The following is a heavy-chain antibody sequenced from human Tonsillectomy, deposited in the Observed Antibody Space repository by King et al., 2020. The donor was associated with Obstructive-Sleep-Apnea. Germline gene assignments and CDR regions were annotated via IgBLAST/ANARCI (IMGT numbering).Heavy chain of an antibody. CDR1: GFTFSSYA. V-gene: IGHV3-30-3*01. J-gene: IGHJ4*02. D-gene: IGHD2-2*01. CDR2: ISYDGSKK. CDR3: ASRTYCSSSSCSDY. Sequence: VQLQESGGGVVQPGRSLRLSCAASGFTFSSYAMHWVRQAPGKGLEWVAVISYDGSKKYYADSVKGRFTISRDNSKNTLYLQMNSLRAEDTAVYYCASRTYCSSSSCSDYWGQGTLVTVSS.